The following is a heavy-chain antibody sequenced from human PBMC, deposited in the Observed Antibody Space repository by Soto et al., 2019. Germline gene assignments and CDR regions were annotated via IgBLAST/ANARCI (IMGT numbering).Heavy chain of an antibody. J-gene: IGHJ4*02. CDR1: GGSFSGYY. V-gene: IGHV4-34*01. D-gene: IGHD3-10*01. CDR2: INHSGST. Sequence: SETLSLTCAVYGGSFSGYYWSWIRQPPGKGLEWIGEINHSGSTNYNPSLKSRVTISVDTSKNQFSLKLSSVTAADTAVYYCARGLRVVGGTNRDHWGQGTLVTVSS. CDR3: ARGLRVVGGTNRDH.